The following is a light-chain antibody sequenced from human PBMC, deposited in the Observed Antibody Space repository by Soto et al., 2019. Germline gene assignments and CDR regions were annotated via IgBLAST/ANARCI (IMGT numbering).Light chain of an antibody. CDR1: QSISSW. V-gene: IGKV1-5*03. CDR3: QQYDIFSLT. CDR2: KAS. J-gene: IGKJ4*01. Sequence: DIQMTQSPSTMSASVGDRVTITCRASQSISSWLAWYQQKPGKAPKRLNYKASTLESGIPSRFRGGGSGTEFTLTSSSLQPDDFATYYFQQYDIFSLTFGGGTKVEVK.